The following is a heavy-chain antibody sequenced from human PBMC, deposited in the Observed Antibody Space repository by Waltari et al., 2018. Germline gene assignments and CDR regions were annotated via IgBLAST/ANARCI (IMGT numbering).Heavy chain of an antibody. CDR3: ARDIDSGVAGTLPDY. D-gene: IGHD6-19*01. CDR1: GGSISSGSYY. CDR2: IYTSGGT. Sequence: QVQLQESGPGLVKPSQTLSLTCTVSGGSISSGSYYWSWIRQPAGKGLEWIGRIYTSGGTNYNPSLKSRVTISVDTSKNQFSLKLSSVTAADTAVYYCARDIDSGVAGTLPDYWGQGTLVTVSS. V-gene: IGHV4-61*02. J-gene: IGHJ4*02.